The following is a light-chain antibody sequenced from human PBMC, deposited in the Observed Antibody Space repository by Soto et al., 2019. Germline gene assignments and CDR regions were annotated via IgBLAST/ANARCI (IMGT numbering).Light chain of an antibody. V-gene: IGKV3-15*01. Sequence: EVLMTQSPATLSVSPGESATLSCRASQSVSSNLAWYQQKPGQAPRLLIYGASARATGIPVRFSGSGSGTELTLTISSLQSEDFAVYYCQQYNDWPWTFGQGTEVEIK. CDR2: GAS. CDR1: QSVSSN. J-gene: IGKJ1*01. CDR3: QQYNDWPWT.